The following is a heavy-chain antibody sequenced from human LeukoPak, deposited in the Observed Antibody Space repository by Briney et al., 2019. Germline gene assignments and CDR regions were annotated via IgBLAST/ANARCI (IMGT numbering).Heavy chain of an antibody. CDR2: IYYSGST. V-gene: IGHV4-61*05. J-gene: IGHJ4*02. Sequence: PSETLSLTCTVSGGSISSSSYYWGWIRQPPGKGLEWIGYIYYSGSTNYNPSLKSRVTISVDTSKNQFSLKLSSATAADTAVYYCARHRRWLQYGFDYWGQGTLVTVSS. CDR1: GGSISSSSYY. D-gene: IGHD5-24*01. CDR3: ARHRRWLQYGFDY.